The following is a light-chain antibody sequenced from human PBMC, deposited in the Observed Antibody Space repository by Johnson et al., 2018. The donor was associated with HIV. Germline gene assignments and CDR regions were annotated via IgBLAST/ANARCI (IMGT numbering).Light chain of an antibody. CDR3: GAWDSSLSAHYV. CDR2: ENN. CDR1: SSNIGNNY. Sequence: QSVLTQPPSVSAAPGQKVTISCSGSSSNIGNNYVSWYQQLPGTAPKLLIYENNKRPSGIPDRFSASESGTSATLGITGLPTGDEADYYCGAWDSSLSAHYVFGTGTKVTVL. J-gene: IGLJ1*01. V-gene: IGLV1-51*02.